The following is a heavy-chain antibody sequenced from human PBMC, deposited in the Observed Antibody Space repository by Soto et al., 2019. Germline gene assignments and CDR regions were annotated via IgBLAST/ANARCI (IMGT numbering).Heavy chain of an antibody. J-gene: IGHJ4*02. V-gene: IGHV4-39*02. D-gene: IGHD6-13*01. CDR3: ARDPDQQLVHFDY. Sequence: QLQLQESGPGLVKRSETLSLTCTVSGGSISSSSGYWGWIRQPPGKGLEWIGSIYYSGSTYYNLSVGGPFTIAVEASNYHFSLNLRSVTGADTAVYYCARDPDQQLVHFDYWGQGTLVTVSS. CDR2: IYYSGST. CDR1: GGSISSSSGY.